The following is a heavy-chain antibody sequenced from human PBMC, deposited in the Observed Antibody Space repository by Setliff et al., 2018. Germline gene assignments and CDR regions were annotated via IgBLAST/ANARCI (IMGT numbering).Heavy chain of an antibody. CDR2: IYTSGST. CDR1: GGSISGYY. V-gene: IGHV4-4*07. CDR3: AREQWLDPPGYYYMDV. D-gene: IGHD6-19*01. Sequence: SETLSLTCTVSGGSISGYYWNWIRQPAGKGLEWIGRIYTSGSTNYNPSLKSRVTMSIDTSKNQFSLKLNSVTAADMAVYYCAREQWLDPPGYYYMDVWAKGTTVTVSS. J-gene: IGHJ6*03.